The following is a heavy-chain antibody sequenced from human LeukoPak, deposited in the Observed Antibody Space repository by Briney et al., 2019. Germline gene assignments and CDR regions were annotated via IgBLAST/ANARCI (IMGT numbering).Heavy chain of an antibody. Sequence: GASVKVSCKASGYTFTGYYMHWVRQAPGQGLEWMGWINANSGGTKYAQKFQGRVTVTRGTSITTAFMELSSLTSDDTAVYYCARDLGHPSSPTYWGQGTLVTVSS. V-gene: IGHV1-2*02. CDR3: ARDLGHPSSPTY. CDR2: INANSGGT. D-gene: IGHD3-10*01. CDR1: GYTFTGYY. J-gene: IGHJ4*02.